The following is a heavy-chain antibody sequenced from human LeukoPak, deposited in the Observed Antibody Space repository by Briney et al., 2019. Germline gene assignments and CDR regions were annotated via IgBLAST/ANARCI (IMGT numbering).Heavy chain of an antibody. CDR1: GGSISSGSYY. Sequence: SETLSLTCTVSGGSISSGSYYCSWIRQPAGKGLEWIGHIYKSGSTDYNPSLKSRVTISVETSKNQFSLKLSSVTAADTAVYYCARVTGYMIEDYFDYWGQGTLVTVSS. V-gene: IGHV4-61*10. D-gene: IGHD3-22*01. CDR2: IYKSGST. J-gene: IGHJ4*02. CDR3: ARVTGYMIEDYFDY.